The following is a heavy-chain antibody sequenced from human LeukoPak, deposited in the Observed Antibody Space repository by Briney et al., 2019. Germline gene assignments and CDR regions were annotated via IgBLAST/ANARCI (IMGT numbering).Heavy chain of an antibody. CDR2: MYLSGTT. J-gene: IGHJ5*02. Sequence: PSGTLSLTCTVSGDSINSLDLWSWVRQPPGKGLEWIGEMYLSGTTHSNPSVKSRVTISIDKSKNQFFLNLSSVTAADTAVYYCARGPNSSGYYLVPWFDPWGQGTLVTVSS. V-gene: IGHV4-4*02. D-gene: IGHD3-22*01. CDR1: GDSINSLDL. CDR3: ARGPNSSGYYLVPWFDP.